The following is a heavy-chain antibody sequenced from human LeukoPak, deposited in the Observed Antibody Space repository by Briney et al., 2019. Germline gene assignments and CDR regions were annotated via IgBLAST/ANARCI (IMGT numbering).Heavy chain of an antibody. CDR1: GYTFTSYY. J-gene: IGHJ4*02. D-gene: IGHD6-13*01. CDR3: ARVVRAAAATGQFDY. CDR2: INPSGGNT. Sequence: ASVTVSCKASGYTFTSYYMHWVRQAPGQGLEWMGIINPSGGNTSYAQNLQGRVTMTTDTSTSTTYMELRSLRSDDTGVYYCARVVRAAAATGQFDYWGQGTLVTASS. V-gene: IGHV1-46*01.